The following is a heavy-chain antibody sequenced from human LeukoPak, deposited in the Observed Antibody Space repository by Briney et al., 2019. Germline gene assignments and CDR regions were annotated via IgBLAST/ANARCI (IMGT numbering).Heavy chain of an antibody. V-gene: IGHV4-39*01. Sequence: SETLSLTCTVSGGSIGSGSFYWGWIRQPPGKGLEWIGSIYSGGSTYYNPSLKSRVTISVDTSKNQFSLKLSSVTAAVTAVYYCARHRVGGGFCSGGSCYPYYFDYWGQGTLVTVSS. J-gene: IGHJ4*02. D-gene: IGHD2-15*01. CDR3: ARHRVGGGFCSGGSCYPYYFDY. CDR1: GGSIGSGSFY. CDR2: IYSGGST.